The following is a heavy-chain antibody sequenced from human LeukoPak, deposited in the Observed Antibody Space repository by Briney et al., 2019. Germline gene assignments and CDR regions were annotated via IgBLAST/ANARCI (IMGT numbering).Heavy chain of an antibody. Sequence: ASVKVSCKASGYTFTSYDINWVRQATGQGLEWMGWMNPNSGNTGYAQKFQGRVTMTRNTSISTAYMELSSLRAEDTAVYYCAKIYDFYPGPNWFDPWGQGTLVTVSS. D-gene: IGHD3/OR15-3a*01. J-gene: IGHJ5*02. CDR1: GYTFTSYD. V-gene: IGHV1-8*01. CDR2: MNPNSGNT. CDR3: AKIYDFYPGPNWFDP.